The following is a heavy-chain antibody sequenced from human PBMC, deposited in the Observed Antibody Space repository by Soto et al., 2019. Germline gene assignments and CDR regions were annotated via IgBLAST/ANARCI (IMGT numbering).Heavy chain of an antibody. D-gene: IGHD2-8*01. V-gene: IGHV6-1*01. Sequence: SQTLSLTCAISGDSVSSNSAAWNWIRQSPSRGLEWLGSTYYRSKWYNDYAVSVKSRITINPDTSKNQFSLQLNSVTPEDTAVYYCASRRCTNGVCYDAFDIWGQGTMVTVSS. CDR3: ASRRCTNGVCYDAFDI. J-gene: IGHJ3*02. CDR1: GDSVSSNSAA. CDR2: TYYRSKWYN.